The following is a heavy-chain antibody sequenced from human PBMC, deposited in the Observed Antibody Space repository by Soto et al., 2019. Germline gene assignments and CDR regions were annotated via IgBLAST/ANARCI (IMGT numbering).Heavy chain of an antibody. D-gene: IGHD3-9*01. J-gene: IGHJ3*02. V-gene: IGHV3-15*07. CDR3: TTPIGYYDILTGSMPLDAFDI. Sequence: PGGSLRLSCAASGFTFSNAWMNWVRQAPGKGLEWVGRIKSKTDGGTTDYAAPVKGRFTISRDDSKNTLYLQMNSLKTEDTAVYYCTTPIGYYDILTGSMPLDAFDIWGQGTMVTVSS. CDR1: GFTFSNAW. CDR2: IKSKTDGGTT.